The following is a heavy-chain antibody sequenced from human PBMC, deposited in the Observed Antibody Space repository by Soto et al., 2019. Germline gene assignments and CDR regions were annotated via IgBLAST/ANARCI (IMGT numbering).Heavy chain of an antibody. J-gene: IGHJ5*02. CDR1: GGSITSSSYY. V-gene: IGHV4-39*01. D-gene: IGHD1-26*01. Sequence: PSETLSLTCTVSGGSITSSSYYWGWIRQPPGKGLEWIGSIYYSGSTYFNPSLKSRVTISVDTSKNQFSLKLSSVTAADTAVYYCATQEVGGSYVYTFDPWGQGTLVTVSS. CDR2: IYYSGST. CDR3: ATQEVGGSYVYTFDP.